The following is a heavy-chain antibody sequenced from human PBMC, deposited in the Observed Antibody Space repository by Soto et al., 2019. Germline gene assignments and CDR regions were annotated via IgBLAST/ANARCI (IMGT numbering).Heavy chain of an antibody. Sequence: ASVKVSCKASGGTFCSYAISWVRQATGQGLEWMGGLIPIFGTANYAQKFPGRVTITADKSTSTAYMELSSLRSEDPAVCYWARHWITPAGIHRTDYYYYGMDVWGQGTKVTVSS. J-gene: IGHJ6*01. V-gene: IGHV1-69*06. CDR1: GGTFCSYA. CDR2: LIPIFGTA. CDR3: ARHWITPAGIHRTDYYYYGMDV. D-gene: IGHD6-13*01.